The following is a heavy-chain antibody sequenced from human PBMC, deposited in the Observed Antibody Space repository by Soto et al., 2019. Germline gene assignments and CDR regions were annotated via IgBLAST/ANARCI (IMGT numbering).Heavy chain of an antibody. D-gene: IGHD3-10*01. Sequence: SLTCTVSGGSISSYYWSWIRQPPGKGLEWIGYIYYSGSTNYNPSLKSRVTISVDTSKNQFSLKLSSVTAADTAVYYCARVGRVRGYYFDYWGQGTLVTVSS. V-gene: IGHV4-59*01. J-gene: IGHJ4*02. CDR3: ARVGRVRGYYFDY. CDR1: GGSISSYY. CDR2: IYYSGST.